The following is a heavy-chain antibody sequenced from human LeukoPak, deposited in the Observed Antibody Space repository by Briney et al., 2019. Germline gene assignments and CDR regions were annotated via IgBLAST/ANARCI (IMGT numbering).Heavy chain of an antibody. V-gene: IGHV4-34*01. CDR3: ARGPPLTYDGSGYYFFDY. Sequence: SETLSLTCAVYGGSFSGNFWTWIRQPPGKGLEWIGEINHSGSTNYNPSLKSRVTISVDTSKNHFYLKLSSATAADTAVYYCARGPPLTYDGSGYYFFDYWGQGTLVTVSS. D-gene: IGHD3-22*01. CDR2: INHSGST. J-gene: IGHJ4*02. CDR1: GGSFSGNF.